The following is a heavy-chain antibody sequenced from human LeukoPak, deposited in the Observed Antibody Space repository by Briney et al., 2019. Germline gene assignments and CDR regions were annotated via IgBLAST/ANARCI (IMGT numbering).Heavy chain of an antibody. CDR3: ARDQDFWSRPYFDY. J-gene: IGHJ4*02. CDR2: INADGSQQ. D-gene: IGHD3-3*01. CDR1: GFMFSDHW. Sequence: GGSLRLSCAASGFMFSDHWMSWVRQAPGKGPEWVANINADGSQQYSVDSLKGRFTVSRDNAKKSLYLQMNYLRAEDTAVHYCARDQDFWSRPYFDYWGQGTLVTVSS. V-gene: IGHV3-7*01.